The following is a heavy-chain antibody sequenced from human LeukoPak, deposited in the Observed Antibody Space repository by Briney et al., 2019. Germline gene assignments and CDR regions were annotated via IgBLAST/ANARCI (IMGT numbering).Heavy chain of an antibody. J-gene: IGHJ4*02. CDR1: GGSISSYY. Sequence: SETLSLTCTVSGGSISSYYWSWIRQPPGKGLGWIGYIYYSGSTNYNPSLKSRVTISVDTSKNQFSLKLSFVTAADTAVYYCARESVASSSLDYWGRGTLVTVSS. D-gene: IGHD6-6*01. CDR2: IYYSGST. CDR3: ARESVASSSLDY. V-gene: IGHV4-59*01.